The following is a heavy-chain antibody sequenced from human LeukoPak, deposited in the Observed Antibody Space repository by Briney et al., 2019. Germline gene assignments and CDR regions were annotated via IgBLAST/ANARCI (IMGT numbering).Heavy chain of an antibody. CDR2: INHSGST. D-gene: IGHD3-3*01. CDR3: AARFTIFGVVIPY. V-gene: IGHV4-34*01. Sequence: SETLSLTCAVYGGSFSGYYWSWIRQPPGKGLEWIGEINHSGSTNYNPSLKSRVTISVDTSKNQFSLKLSSVTVADTAVYYCAARFTIFGVVIPYWGQGTLVTVSS. CDR1: GGSFSGYY. J-gene: IGHJ4*02.